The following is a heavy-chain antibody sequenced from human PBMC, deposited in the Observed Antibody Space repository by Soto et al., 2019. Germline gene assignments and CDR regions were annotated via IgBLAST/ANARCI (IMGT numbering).Heavy chain of an antibody. CDR3: ATVARYDDFDV. J-gene: IGHJ3*01. Sequence: GGSLRLSCAASGFTFSSYAMSWVRQAPGKGLEWVSNIGATGATTYYADSVKGRFAISRDNSMSTLYLQMNSLRAEDTAVYYCATVARYDDFDVWGQGTMVTVSS. CDR1: GFTFSSYA. V-gene: IGHV3-23*01. D-gene: IGHD3-9*01. CDR2: IGATGATT.